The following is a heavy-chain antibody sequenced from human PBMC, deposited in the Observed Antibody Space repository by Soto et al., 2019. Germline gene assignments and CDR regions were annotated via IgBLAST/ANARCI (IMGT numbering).Heavy chain of an antibody. Sequence: PSETLSLTCAVSGGSISSGGYSWSWIRQPPGKGLEWIGYICHSGSTYYNPSLKSRVTISVDRSKNQFSLKLSSVTAADTAVYYCARASPVGTDVWGKGTTVTVSS. CDR2: ICHSGST. V-gene: IGHV4-30-2*01. J-gene: IGHJ6*04. D-gene: IGHD6-13*01. CDR3: ARASPVGTDV. CDR1: GGSISSGGYS.